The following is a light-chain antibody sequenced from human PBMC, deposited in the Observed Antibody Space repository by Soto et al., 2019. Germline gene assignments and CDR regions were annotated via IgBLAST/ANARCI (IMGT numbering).Light chain of an antibody. J-gene: IGLJ1*01. V-gene: IGLV1-40*01. CDR2: GNI. CDR3: QSYDSTRSARYV. CDR1: SSNIGAGYD. Sequence: QLVLTQPPSVSGAPGQRVTISCTGSSSNIGAGYDVHWYQQRPGTAPKLLIFGNINRPSGVPDRFSGSKSGTSASLAITGLQAEDEGDYYCQSYDSTRSARYVFGTGTQLTVL.